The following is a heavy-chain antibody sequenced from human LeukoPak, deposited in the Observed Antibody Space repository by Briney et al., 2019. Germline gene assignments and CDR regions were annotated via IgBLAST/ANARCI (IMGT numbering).Heavy chain of an antibody. J-gene: IGHJ4*02. D-gene: IGHD3-22*01. CDR3: AKDMYYDSSGPVFDY. Sequence: GGSLRLSCAASGFTFSNYEMHWVRQAPGKGLEWVSTISGSGGNTYYADSVKGRFTISRDTSKNTLYLQMNSPRAEDTAVYYCAKDMYYDSSGPVFDYWGQGTLVTVSS. CDR1: GFTFSNYE. V-gene: IGHV3-23*01. CDR2: ISGSGGNT.